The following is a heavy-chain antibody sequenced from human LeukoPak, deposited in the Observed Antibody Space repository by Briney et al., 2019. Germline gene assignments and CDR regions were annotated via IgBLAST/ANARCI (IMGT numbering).Heavy chain of an antibody. V-gene: IGHV3-48*04. Sequence: PGGSLRLSCAASGFTFDDYGMSWVRQAPGKGLEWVSYISSSSSTIYYADSVKGRFTISRDNAKNSLYLQMNSLRAEDTAVYYCARDGDSSSYDYWSQGTLVTVSS. J-gene: IGHJ4*02. D-gene: IGHD6-13*01. CDR1: GFTFDDYG. CDR2: ISSSSSTI. CDR3: ARDGDSSSYDY.